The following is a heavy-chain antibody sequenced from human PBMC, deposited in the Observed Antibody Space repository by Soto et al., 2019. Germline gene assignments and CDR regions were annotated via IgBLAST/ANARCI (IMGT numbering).Heavy chain of an antibody. D-gene: IGHD4-17*01. Sequence: QMQLVESGGGVVQPGTSLRLSCAASGFTFSNYAMHWVRQAPGKGLEWVTIIWYDGSDKNYGDSVKGRFTISRDNSKNTLYLQMNSLRVEDTVVYYCARHSGGDYLNYYMDVWGKGTTVTVSS. CDR2: IWYDGSDK. J-gene: IGHJ6*03. CDR3: ARHSGGDYLNYYMDV. V-gene: IGHV3-33*01. CDR1: GFTFSNYA.